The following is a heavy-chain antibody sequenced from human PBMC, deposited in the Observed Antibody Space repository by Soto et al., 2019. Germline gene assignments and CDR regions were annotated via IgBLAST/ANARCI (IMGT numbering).Heavy chain of an antibody. D-gene: IGHD1-26*01. CDR2: IILALGTP. Sequence: QVLLVQSGAEMKQPGSSVSVSCRASGDSFTNYAFTWVRQAPGQGPEWLGGIILALGTPHYSQRFQGRLTITADESSSTVYMELSSLRFGDTAIYYCARARGTSWYNWFDPWGQGTLVTVSS. CDR1: GDSFTNYA. CDR3: ARARGTSWYNWFDP. J-gene: IGHJ5*02. V-gene: IGHV1-69*01.